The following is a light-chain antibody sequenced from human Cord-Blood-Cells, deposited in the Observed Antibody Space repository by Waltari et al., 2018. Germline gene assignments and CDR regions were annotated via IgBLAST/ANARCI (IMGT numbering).Light chain of an antibody. CDR2: EVS. V-gene: IGLV2-14*01. J-gene: IGLJ2*01. CDR3: SSYTSSSTRVV. Sequence: QSALTQPASVSGSPGRRTTISCTGTSSDVGGYTYVSWYQQHPGKAPKLMIDEVSNRPAGVSNRCSGSKSGNTAALTISGLQAEDEADYYCSSYTSSSTRVVFGGGTKLTVL. CDR1: SSDVGGYTY.